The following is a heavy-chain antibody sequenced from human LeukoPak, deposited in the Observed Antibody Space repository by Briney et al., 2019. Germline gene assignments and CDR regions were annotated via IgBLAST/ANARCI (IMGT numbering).Heavy chain of an antibody. CDR3: ARSPSGWSYFDY. J-gene: IGHJ4*02. D-gene: IGHD6-19*01. CDR2: ISSSSSYI. CDR1: GFTFSGYS. V-gene: IGHV3-21*01. Sequence: GGSLRLSCAASGFTFSGYSMNWVRQAPGKGLEWVSSISSSSSYIYYADSVKGRFTISRDNAKNSLYLQMNSLRAEDTAVYYCARSPSGWSYFDYWGQGTLVTVSS.